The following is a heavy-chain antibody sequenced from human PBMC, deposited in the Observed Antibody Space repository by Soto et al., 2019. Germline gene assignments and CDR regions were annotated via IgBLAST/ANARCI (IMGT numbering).Heavy chain of an antibody. D-gene: IGHD6-13*01. J-gene: IGHJ3*01. CDR1: ADTFTSYY. Sequence: GASVKVSCKASADTFTSYYVHWVRQAPGQGPEWMGMISPSRGGTDYAQKFQGRVTMTRDTSTTTVYMELSGLRSEDTAIYYCTRSIITTAGTDAFDLWGQGTLVT. CDR2: ISPSRGGT. CDR3: TRSIITTAGTDAFDL. V-gene: IGHV1-46*03.